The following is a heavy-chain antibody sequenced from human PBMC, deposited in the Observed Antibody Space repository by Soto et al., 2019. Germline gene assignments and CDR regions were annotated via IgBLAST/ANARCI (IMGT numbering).Heavy chain of an antibody. CDR2: ISSSSSYT. D-gene: IGHD4-17*01. Sequence: GGSLRLSCAASGFTFSDYYMSWIRQAPGKGLEWVSYISSSSSYTNYADSVKGRFTISRDNAKNSLYLQMNSLRAEDTAVYYCARFTDYGDYGYFDYWGQGTLVTVSS. J-gene: IGHJ4*02. CDR3: ARFTDYGDYGYFDY. CDR1: GFTFSDYY. V-gene: IGHV3-11*06.